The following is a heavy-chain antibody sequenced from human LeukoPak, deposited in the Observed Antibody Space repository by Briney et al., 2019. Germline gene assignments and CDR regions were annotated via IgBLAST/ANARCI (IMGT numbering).Heavy chain of an antibody. Sequence: GGSLRLSCAASGFTFDDYTMHWVRQAPGKGPQWVSLITWDGGSTYYGDSVKGRFTISRDNSKNSLYLQMNSLRTEDTALYYCGRDLSGWYGPDYWGQGTLVTVSS. CDR2: ITWDGGST. CDR3: GRDLSGWYGPDY. CDR1: GFTFDDYT. J-gene: IGHJ4*02. V-gene: IGHV3-43*01. D-gene: IGHD6-19*01.